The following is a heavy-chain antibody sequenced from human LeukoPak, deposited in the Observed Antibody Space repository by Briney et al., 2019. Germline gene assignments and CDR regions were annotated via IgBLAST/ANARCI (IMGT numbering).Heavy chain of an antibody. CDR2: INHDNTEN. Sequence: GGSLRLSCAASGFTVSSIYMSWVRQAPGKGLEWVANINHDNTENNYLDSAKGRFTISRDNAQNSLYLQLNGLRVEDTAVYYCTRRLDDWGQGTLVTVSS. V-gene: IGHV3-7*01. CDR1: GFTVSSIY. CDR3: TRRLDD. J-gene: IGHJ4*02. D-gene: IGHD3-16*01.